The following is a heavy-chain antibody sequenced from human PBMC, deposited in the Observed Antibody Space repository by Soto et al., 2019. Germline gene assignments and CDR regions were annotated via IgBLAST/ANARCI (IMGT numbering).Heavy chain of an antibody. CDR1: GFTFSSYS. Sequence: GGSLRLSCAASGFTFSSYSMNWVRQAPGKGLEWVSSISSSSSYIYYADSVKGRFTISRDNAKNSLYLQMNSLRAEDTAVYYCARGEGSSSWSSSWFDPWGQGTLVTVSS. J-gene: IGHJ5*02. CDR2: ISSSSSYI. D-gene: IGHD6-13*01. CDR3: ARGEGSSSWSSSWFDP. V-gene: IGHV3-21*01.